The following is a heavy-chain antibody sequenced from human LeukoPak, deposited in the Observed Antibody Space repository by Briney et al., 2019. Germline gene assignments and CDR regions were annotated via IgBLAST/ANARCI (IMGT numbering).Heavy chain of an antibody. CDR1: GFTFSSYA. J-gene: IGHJ4*02. V-gene: IGHV3-30-3*02. Sequence: PGGSLRLSCAASGFTFSSYAMHWVRQAPGKGLEWVAVISYDGSNKYYADSVKGRFTISRDNSKNTLYLQMNSLRAEDTAVYYCAKKELADDQIGTFDYWGQGTLVTVSS. CDR3: AKKELADDQIGTFDY. CDR2: ISYDGSNK. D-gene: IGHD1-7*01.